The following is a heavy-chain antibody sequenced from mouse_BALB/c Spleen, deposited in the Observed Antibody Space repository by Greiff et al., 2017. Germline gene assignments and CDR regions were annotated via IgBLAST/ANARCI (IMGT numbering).Heavy chain of an antibody. CDR1: GFTFSSYA. D-gene: IGHD2-2*01. CDR3: ARGQGLRREGAWFAY. Sequence: EVKVVESGGGLVKPGGSLKLSCAASGFTFSSYAMSWVRQTPEKRLEWVASISSGGSTYYPDSVKGRFTISRDNARNILYLQMSSLRSEDTAMYYCARGQGLRREGAWFAYWGQGTLVTVSA. CDR2: ISSGGST. V-gene: IGHV5-6-5*01. J-gene: IGHJ3*01.